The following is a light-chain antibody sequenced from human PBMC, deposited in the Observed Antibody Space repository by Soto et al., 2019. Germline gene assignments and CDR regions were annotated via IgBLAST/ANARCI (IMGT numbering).Light chain of an antibody. V-gene: IGKV3D-20*02. Sequence: IMLTQSPGTLSLSPGERATLSCRASQSVSSSYLAWYQQKPGQAPRLLIYGASSRATGIPDRFSGSGSGTDSTLTISRLQPEDFAVYYCQQRHNWITFGQGTRLEIK. CDR1: QSVSSSY. CDR3: QQRHNWIT. CDR2: GAS. J-gene: IGKJ5*01.